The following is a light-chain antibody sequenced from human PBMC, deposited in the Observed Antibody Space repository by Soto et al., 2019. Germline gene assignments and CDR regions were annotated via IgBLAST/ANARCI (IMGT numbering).Light chain of an antibody. CDR1: QSLSNNY. CDR3: QQYVSIPFT. Sequence: EIVLTQSPGTLSLSPGERGTLSCRASQSLSNNYLAWYQQKPGQAHRLLIYGASSRATGIPDRFSGSGSGTDFTLTISRLEPEDFAVYYCQQYVSIPFTFGQGTRLEIK. CDR2: GAS. V-gene: IGKV3-20*01. J-gene: IGKJ5*01.